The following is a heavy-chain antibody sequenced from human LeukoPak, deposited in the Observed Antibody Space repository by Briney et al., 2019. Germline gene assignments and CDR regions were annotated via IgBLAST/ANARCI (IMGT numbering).Heavy chain of an antibody. D-gene: IGHD3-10*01. CDR1: EFTFSNYW. V-gene: IGHV3-7*03. Sequence: GGSLRLSCTASEFTFSNYWVSWVRQAPGKGLEWVANIKYDGTEKYYVDSVKGRLTISRDNAKNSLYLQMNSLRAEDTAVYYCAREPVRRRWFDSWGQGTLVTVSS. CDR3: AREPVRRRWFDS. J-gene: IGHJ5*01. CDR2: IKYDGTEK.